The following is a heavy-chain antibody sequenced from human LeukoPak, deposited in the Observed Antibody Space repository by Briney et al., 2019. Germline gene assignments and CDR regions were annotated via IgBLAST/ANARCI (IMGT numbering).Heavy chain of an antibody. Sequence: SSETLSLTCAVYGGSFSGYYWSWIRQPPGKGLEWIGEINHSGSTNYNPSLKSRVTISVDTSKNQFSLKLSSVTAADTAVYYCARAQYYYDSSGHYWIGSFDYWGQGTLVTVSS. CDR1: GGSFSGYY. D-gene: IGHD3-22*01. V-gene: IGHV4-34*01. CDR2: INHSGST. J-gene: IGHJ4*02. CDR3: ARAQYYYDSSGHYWIGSFDY.